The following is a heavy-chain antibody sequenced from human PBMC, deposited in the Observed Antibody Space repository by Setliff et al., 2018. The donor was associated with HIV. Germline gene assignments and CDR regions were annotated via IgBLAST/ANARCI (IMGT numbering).Heavy chain of an antibody. J-gene: IGHJ5*02. CDR1: GGSISSSSYY. D-gene: IGHD3-10*01. CDR3: ARDDQQYYYNSSYHLFDP. CDR2: MYDSGST. Sequence: SETLSLTCTVSGGSISSSSYYWSWNRQTPVKGLEWIGNMYDSGSTYSSPSLKSRITVSVDTSKNHFHLNLNSVTAADTAVYNCARDDQQYYYNSSYHLFDPWGQGTLVTVSS. V-gene: IGHV4-39*06.